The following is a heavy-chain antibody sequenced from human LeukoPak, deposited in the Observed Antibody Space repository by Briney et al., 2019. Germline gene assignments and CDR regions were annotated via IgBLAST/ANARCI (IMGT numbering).Heavy chain of an antibody. D-gene: IGHD3-22*01. CDR2: INPNSGGT. J-gene: IGHJ4*02. Sequence: ASVKVSCKASGYTFTGYYMHWVRQAPGQGLEWMGWINPNSGGTNYAQKFQGRVTMTRDTSISTAYMELSRLRSDDTAVYYCARDQPHYYDSSGYYHSYWGQGTLVTVSS. CDR3: ARDQPHYYDSSGYYHSY. CDR1: GYTFTGYY. V-gene: IGHV1-2*02.